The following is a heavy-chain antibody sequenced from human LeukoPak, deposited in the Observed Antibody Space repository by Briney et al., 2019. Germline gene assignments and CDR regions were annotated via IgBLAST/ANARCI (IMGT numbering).Heavy chain of an antibody. V-gene: IGHV3-30-3*01. Sequence: GGSLRLSCAASGFTFSSYAIHWVRQAPGKGLEWVAVISYDGSNKYYADSVKGRFTISRDNSKNTLYLQMNSLRAEDTAVYYCARGEFLDGYNLADFDYWGQGTLVTVSS. CDR3: ARGEFLDGYNLADFDY. CDR1: GFTFSSYA. D-gene: IGHD5-24*01. J-gene: IGHJ4*02. CDR2: ISYDGSNK.